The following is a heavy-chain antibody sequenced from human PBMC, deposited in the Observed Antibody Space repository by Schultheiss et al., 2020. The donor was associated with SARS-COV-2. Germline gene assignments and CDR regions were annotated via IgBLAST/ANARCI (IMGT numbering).Heavy chain of an antibody. CDR2: IYTSGST. CDR3: ARGYASTWYYFDY. D-gene: IGHD6-13*01. V-gene: IGHV4-61*02. CDR1: GGSISSGDYY. J-gene: IGHJ4*02. Sequence: SETLSLTCTVSGGSISSGDYYWSWIRQPPGKGLEWIGRIYTSGSTNYNPSLKSRVTISVDTSKNQFSLKLTSVTAADTAVYYCARGYASTWYYFDYWGQGTLVTVSS.